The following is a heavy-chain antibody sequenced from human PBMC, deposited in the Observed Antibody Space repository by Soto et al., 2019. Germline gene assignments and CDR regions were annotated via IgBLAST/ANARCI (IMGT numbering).Heavy chain of an antibody. CDR3: ARTGRAGLYNPFDY. CDR2: ISSSSSTI. J-gene: IGHJ4*02. Sequence: EVQLVESGGGLVQPGGSLRLSCAASGFTFSSYSMNWVRQAPGKGLEWVSYISSSSSTIYYADSVKGRFTISRDNAKNSLYLQMNSLRAEDTAVYYCARTGRAGLYNPFDYWGQGTLVTVSS. V-gene: IGHV3-48*01. CDR1: GFTFSSYS. D-gene: IGHD6-13*01.